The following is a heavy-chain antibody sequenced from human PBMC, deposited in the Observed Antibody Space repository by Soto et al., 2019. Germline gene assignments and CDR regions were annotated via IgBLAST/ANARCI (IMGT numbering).Heavy chain of an antibody. V-gene: IGHV1-2*02. CDR2: IGPESGAT. CDR1: GYTFTGHY. D-gene: IGHD5-12*01. Sequence: GASVKVSCKASGYTFTGHYIHWVRQAPEQGPEWMGEIGPESGATRYAQRFQGRVTMTRDMSITTVYTELNNLRPDDTAVYYCGRGRSGQIVVFHWGQGTPVTVSS. CDR3: GRGRSGQIVVFH. J-gene: IGHJ4*02.